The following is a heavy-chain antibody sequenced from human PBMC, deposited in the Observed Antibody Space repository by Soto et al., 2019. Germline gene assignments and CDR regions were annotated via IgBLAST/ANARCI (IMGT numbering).Heavy chain of an antibody. V-gene: IGHV1-18*01. J-gene: IGHJ4*02. D-gene: IGHD1-26*01. CDR1: GYTFTSYG. CDR2: ISAYNGNT. CDR3: ARDRGSYYGEDPFAY. Sequence: RASVKVSCKASGYTFTSYGISWVRQAPGQGLEWMGWISAYNGNTNYAQKLQGRVTMTTDTSTSTAYMELRSLRSDDTAVYYCARDRGSYYGEDPFAYWGQGTLVTVSS.